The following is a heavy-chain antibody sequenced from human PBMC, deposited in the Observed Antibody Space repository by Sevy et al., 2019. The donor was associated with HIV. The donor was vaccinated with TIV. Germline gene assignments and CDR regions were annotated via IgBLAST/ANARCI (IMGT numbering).Heavy chain of an antibody. CDR2: ISAYTGNT. V-gene: IGHV1-18*01. CDR3: ARDRPEGVVILPGDMWGGVDY. Sequence: ASVKVSCNTSGYTFTSYGISWVRQAPGQGLEWMGWISAYTGNTNFAQKFQGRVTMTTETSTSTAYMELSSLRSDDTAVNFCARDRPEGVVILPGDMWGGVDYWGQGTVVTVSS. CDR1: GYTFTSYG. D-gene: IGHD2-2*01. J-gene: IGHJ4*02.